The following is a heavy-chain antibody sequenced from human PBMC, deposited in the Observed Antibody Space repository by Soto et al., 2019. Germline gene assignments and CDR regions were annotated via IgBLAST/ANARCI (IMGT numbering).Heavy chain of an antibody. V-gene: IGHV3-74*03. D-gene: IGHD6-25*01. J-gene: IGHJ4*02. Sequence: EVQLVESGGGLVQPGGSLRLSCAASGFTLSDNWFHWVRRAPGKGLVWVSRINSDGSSVTYAASVKGRFTLSRDNAKNTWFLQMDSLRVEDTAMYYCVRAPEQRPFDYWGQGTLVTVSS. CDR1: GFTLSDNW. CDR2: INSDGSSV. CDR3: VRAPEQRPFDY.